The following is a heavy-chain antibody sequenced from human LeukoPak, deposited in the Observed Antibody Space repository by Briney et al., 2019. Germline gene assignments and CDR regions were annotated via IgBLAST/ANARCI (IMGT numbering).Heavy chain of an antibody. CDR3: ARGGGSGSYYFPLHYYYYYMDV. CDR1: GYSISSGYY. V-gene: IGHV4-61*02. J-gene: IGHJ6*03. Sequence: SETLSLTCTVSGYSISSGYYWGWIRQPAGKGLEWIGRIYTSGSTNYNPSLKSRVTISVDTSKNQFSLKLSSVTAADTAVYYCARGGGSGSYYFPLHYYYYYMDVWGKGTTVTISS. D-gene: IGHD3-10*01. CDR2: IYTSGST.